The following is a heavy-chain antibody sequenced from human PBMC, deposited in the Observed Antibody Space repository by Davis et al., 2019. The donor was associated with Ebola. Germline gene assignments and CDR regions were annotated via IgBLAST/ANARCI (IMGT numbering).Heavy chain of an antibody. J-gene: IGHJ6*02. CDR2: MNPNSGNT. D-gene: IGHD4-17*01. V-gene: IGHV1-8*01. Sequence: ASVKVSCKASGYTFTSYDINWVRQATGQGLEWMGWMNPNSGNTGYAQKFQGRVTMTRNTSISTAYMELSSLRSEDTAVYYCARGITVTTPFGMDVWGQGTTVTVSS. CDR3: ARGITVTTPFGMDV. CDR1: GYTFTSYD.